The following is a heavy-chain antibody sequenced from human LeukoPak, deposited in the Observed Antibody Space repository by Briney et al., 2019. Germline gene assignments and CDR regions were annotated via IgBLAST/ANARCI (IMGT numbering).Heavy chain of an antibody. CDR2: IWYDASDR. J-gene: IGHJ5*02. CDR3: VRGVGVSRFNYFDP. Sequence: PGRSLTLSCAASGFTFSSFGMHWVRQAPGKGLEWVAVIWYDASDRYYADSVKGRFTISRDNSKNTLFLQMNSLRDDDTAGYYCVRGVGVSRFNYFDPWGKGTLVVVSS. D-gene: IGHD5-24*01. V-gene: IGHV3-33*01. CDR1: GFTFSSFG.